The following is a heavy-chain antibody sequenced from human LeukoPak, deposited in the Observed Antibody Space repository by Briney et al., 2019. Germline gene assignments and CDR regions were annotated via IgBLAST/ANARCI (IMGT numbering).Heavy chain of an antibody. CDR3: ARGAAGFDY. CDR2: MGKTAGDT. V-gene: IGHV3-13*04. D-gene: IGHD6-13*01. Sequence: GGSLRRSCAASGFTFSTYDMHWVRQATGKGLEWVSGMGKTAGDTYYSGSVKGRFTISRENAKNSVYLEMNGLEAGDTAVYYCARGAAGFDYWGQGTLVSVSS. CDR1: GFTFSTYD. J-gene: IGHJ4*02.